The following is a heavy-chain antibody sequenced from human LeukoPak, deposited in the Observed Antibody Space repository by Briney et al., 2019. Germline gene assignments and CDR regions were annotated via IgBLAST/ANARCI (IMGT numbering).Heavy chain of an antibody. Sequence: SETLSLTCTVSGGSISSYYWSWIRQPPGKGLEWIGYIYYSGSTNYNPSLKSRVTISVDTSKNQFSLKLSSVTAADTAVYYCAKSESRYFDWLRGNYYYYYMDVWGKGTTVTISS. CDR3: AKSESRYFDWLRGNYYYYYMDV. CDR2: IYYSGST. CDR1: GGSISSYY. V-gene: IGHV4-59*01. J-gene: IGHJ6*03. D-gene: IGHD3-9*01.